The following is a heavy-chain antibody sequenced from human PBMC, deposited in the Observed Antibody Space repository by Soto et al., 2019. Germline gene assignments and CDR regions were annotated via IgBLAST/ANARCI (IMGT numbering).Heavy chain of an antibody. CDR1: GYTFTSYG. Sequence: GASVKVSCKASGYTFTSYGISWVRQAPGQGLEWMGWISAYNGNTNYAQKLQGRVTMTTDTSTSTAYMELRSLRSDDTAVYYCARDVYYYDSSGYYEGAFDIWGQGTMVTVSS. V-gene: IGHV1-18*01. CDR2: ISAYNGNT. CDR3: ARDVYYYDSSGYYEGAFDI. J-gene: IGHJ3*02. D-gene: IGHD3-22*01.